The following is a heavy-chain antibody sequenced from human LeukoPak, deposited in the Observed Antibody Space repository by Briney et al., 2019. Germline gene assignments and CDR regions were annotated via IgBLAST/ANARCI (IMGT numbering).Heavy chain of an antibody. J-gene: IGHJ3*02. CDR3: ARGNYGAFDI. D-gene: IGHD4-11*01. Sequence: SQTLSLTCAVSGGSISSDGYSWNWIRQPPGKGLEWIGYIYVSGNTYYNPSLKSRVIISVDTSKNQFSLNMNSVSAADTAVYYCARGNYGAFDIWGQGTMVTVSS. V-gene: IGHV4-30-4*07. CDR1: GGSISSDGYS. CDR2: IYVSGNT.